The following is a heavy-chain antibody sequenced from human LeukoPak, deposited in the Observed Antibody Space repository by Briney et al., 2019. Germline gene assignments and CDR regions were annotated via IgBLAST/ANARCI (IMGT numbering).Heavy chain of an antibody. Sequence: GGSLRLSCAASGFTFGSYEMNWVRQAPGKGLEWVSYISSSGSTIYYADSVKGRFTISRDNAKNSLYLQMNSLRAEDTAVYYCAREDSSGWEGGNWFDPWGQGTLVTVSS. CDR2: ISSSGSTI. CDR1: GFTFGSYE. D-gene: IGHD6-19*01. CDR3: AREDSSGWEGGNWFDP. V-gene: IGHV3-48*03. J-gene: IGHJ5*02.